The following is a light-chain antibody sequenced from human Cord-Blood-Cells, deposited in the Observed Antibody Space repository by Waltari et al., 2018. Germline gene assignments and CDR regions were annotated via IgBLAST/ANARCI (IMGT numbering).Light chain of an antibody. J-gene: IGKJ1*01. CDR1: QSISSW. CDR3: QQYNSYS. CDR2: KAS. V-gene: IGKV1-5*03. Sequence: DLQMNQSPSTLSASVGDRVTITCRASQSISSWLAWYQQKPGKAPKLLIYKASSLESGVPSRFSGSGSGTEFTLTISSLQPDDFATYYCQQYNSYSFGQGTKVEIK.